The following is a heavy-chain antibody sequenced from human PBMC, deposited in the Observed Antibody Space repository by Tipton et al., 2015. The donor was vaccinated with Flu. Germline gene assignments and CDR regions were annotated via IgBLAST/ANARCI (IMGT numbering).Heavy chain of an antibody. Sequence: SLRLSCAASGFTFSTYWMSWVRQVPGKGLEWLANIKQDGSQKYYVDSVKGRLTVSRDNAKNALYLEMNSLRAEDTAVYYCARGGTLGPTHFHYWGQGTLVTVSS. V-gene: IGHV3-7*03. CDR2: IKQDGSQK. CDR3: ARGGTLGPTHFHY. D-gene: IGHD1-26*01. J-gene: IGHJ4*02. CDR1: GFTFSTYW.